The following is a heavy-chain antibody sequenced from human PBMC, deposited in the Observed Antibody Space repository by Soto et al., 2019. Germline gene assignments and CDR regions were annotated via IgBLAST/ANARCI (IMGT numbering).Heavy chain of an antibody. J-gene: IGHJ4*02. CDR1: GFTFSSYS. D-gene: IGHD5-18*01. CDR3: ARDPQGGYSYGRTDY. V-gene: IGHV3-21*01. CDR2: ISSSSSYI. Sequence: GGSLRLSCAASGFTFSSYSMNWVRQAPGKGLEWVSSISSSSSYIYYADSVKGRFTISRDNAKNSLYLQMNSLRAEDTAVYYCARDPQGGYSYGRTDYWGQGTLVTVSS.